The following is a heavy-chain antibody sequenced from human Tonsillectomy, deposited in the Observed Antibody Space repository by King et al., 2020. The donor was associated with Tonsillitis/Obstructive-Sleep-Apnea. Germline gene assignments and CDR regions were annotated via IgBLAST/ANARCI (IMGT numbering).Heavy chain of an antibody. J-gene: IGHJ3*02. CDR2: IYPDVSVT. CDR1: GYSFTNYW. D-gene: IGHD2-2*01. Sequence: VQLVQSGAEVKKPGESLKISCKGSGYSFTNYWSGWVRRMPGKCLEWIGIIYPDVSVTRYSSSFQCQVTISSDKSISTAYLLWSSLKTSDTAMYYCARVGVNCSRTSCSWGHAAFDIWGHGTMVTVSA. CDR3: ARVGVNCSRTSCSWGHAAFDI. V-gene: IGHV5-51*01.